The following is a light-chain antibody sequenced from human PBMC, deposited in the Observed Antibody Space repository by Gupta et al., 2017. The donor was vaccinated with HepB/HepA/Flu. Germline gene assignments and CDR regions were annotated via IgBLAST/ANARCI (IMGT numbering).Light chain of an antibody. V-gene: IGKV4-1*01. CDR1: QSVLYSSNNKNY. Sequence: DIAMTQSTDSLAVSLGERATINCKSSQSVLYSSNNKNYLAWYQQKPGQPPKLLIYWAATRESGVPDRFSGSGSGTDFTLTIISLLAADVAVYYCRQEDSTPFTFGRGTRLEIK. CDR2: WAA. CDR3: RQEDSTPFT. J-gene: IGKJ4*01.